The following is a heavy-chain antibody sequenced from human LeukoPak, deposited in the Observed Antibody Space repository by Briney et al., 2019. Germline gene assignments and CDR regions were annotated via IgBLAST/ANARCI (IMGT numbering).Heavy chain of an antibody. J-gene: IGHJ6*02. CDR2: ISSNWSTI. CDR1: GFTFRNYR. V-gene: IGHV3-48*04. CDR3: ARDGYSYGYTWYYYYGMDV. Sequence: GGSLRLSCAASGFTFRNYRMNWVRQAPGKGVEGVSYISSNWSTIYYADSVRGRFTISRDNAKNSLYLQMNSLRAEDTAVYYCARDGYSYGYTWYYYYGMDVWGQGTTVTVSS. D-gene: IGHD5-18*01.